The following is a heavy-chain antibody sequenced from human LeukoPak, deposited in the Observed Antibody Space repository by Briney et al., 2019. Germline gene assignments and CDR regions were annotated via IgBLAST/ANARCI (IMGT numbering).Heavy chain of an antibody. J-gene: IGHJ4*02. V-gene: IGHV3-30-3*01. CDR1: GFTFSSYA. Sequence: GGSLRLSCAAAGFTFSSYAMHWVRQAPGKGLEWVAVISYDGSNKYYADSVKGRFTISRDNSKNTLYLQMNSLRAEDTAVYYCARDPEQYTAMPRCDYWGQGTLVTVSS. D-gene: IGHD5-18*01. CDR3: ARDPEQYTAMPRCDY. CDR2: ISYDGSNK.